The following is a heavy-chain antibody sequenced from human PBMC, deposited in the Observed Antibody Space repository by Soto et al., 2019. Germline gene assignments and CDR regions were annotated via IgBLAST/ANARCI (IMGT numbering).Heavy chain of an antibody. J-gene: IGHJ6*02. CDR2: ISYDGRKK. Sequence: QVQLVESGGGVVQPGRSLRLSCAASGFTFSSYAMHWARQAPGKGLEWVAVISYDGRKKDYADSVKGRFTISRDNSNNTVYLQMIGLRAEDTAVYYCARGCSSNDCYTNYYYYYAMDVWGHGTTGSVSS. D-gene: IGHD2-2*02. CDR3: ARGCSSNDCYTNYYYYYAMDV. V-gene: IGHV3-30*04. CDR1: GFTFSSYA.